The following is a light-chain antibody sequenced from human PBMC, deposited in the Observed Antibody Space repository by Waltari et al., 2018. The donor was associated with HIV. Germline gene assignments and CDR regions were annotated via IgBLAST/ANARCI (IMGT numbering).Light chain of an antibody. CDR1: SHRSYY. CDR2: GKN. CDR3: NSRDSSGNHLV. Sequence: SSELTQEPAVSVALGQTVRITCQGDSHRSYYASWYQQKPGQAPVLVIYGKNNRPSGIPDRFSGSSSGNTASLTITGAQAEDEADYYCNSRDSSGNHLVFGGGTKLTVL. V-gene: IGLV3-19*01. J-gene: IGLJ3*02.